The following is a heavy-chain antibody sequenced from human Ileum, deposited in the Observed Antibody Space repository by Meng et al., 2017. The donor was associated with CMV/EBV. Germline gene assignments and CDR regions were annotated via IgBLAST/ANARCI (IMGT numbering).Heavy chain of an antibody. CDR3: ARGTYGSGNFYY. J-gene: IGHJ4*02. Sequence: ASVKVSCKASGYPFTSYYIHWLRQAPGQGPEWMGWMNPERGDTNYSKKFQGRVTMTRDTSINTAFMDLKRLTSDDTAVYFCARGTYGSGNFYYWGQGTLVTVSS. CDR1: GYPFTSYY. CDR2: MNPERGDT. D-gene: IGHD3-10*01. V-gene: IGHV1-2*02.